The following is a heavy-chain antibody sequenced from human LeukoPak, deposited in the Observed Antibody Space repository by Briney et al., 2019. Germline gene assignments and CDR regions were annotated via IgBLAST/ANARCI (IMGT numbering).Heavy chain of an antibody. V-gene: IGHV3-64D*06. D-gene: IGHD6-19*01. CDR1: GFTFSSYG. CDR2: ISNNGDST. Sequence: PGGSLRLSCAASGFTFSSYGMHWVRQAPGKGLQYVSSISNNGDSTYYADSVKGRFTISRDNSKNTLYLQMSSLRAEDTAVYYCVKDSPVAGLPFDNWGQGTLVTVSS. CDR3: VKDSPVAGLPFDN. J-gene: IGHJ4*02.